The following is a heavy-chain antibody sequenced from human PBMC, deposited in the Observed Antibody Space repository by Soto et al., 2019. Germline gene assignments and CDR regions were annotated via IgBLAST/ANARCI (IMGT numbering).Heavy chain of an antibody. J-gene: IGHJ3*02. CDR3: ARGYVLRYFDWLLSTDDAFDI. CDR1: GFTFSSYW. CDR2: IKQDGSEK. Sequence: PGGSLRLSCAASGFTFSSYWMSWVRQAPGKGLEWVANIKQDGSEKYYVDSVKGRFTISRDNAKNSLYLQMNSLRAEDTAVYYCARGYVLRYFDWLLSTDDAFDIWGQGTMVTVSS. D-gene: IGHD3-9*01. V-gene: IGHV3-7*01.